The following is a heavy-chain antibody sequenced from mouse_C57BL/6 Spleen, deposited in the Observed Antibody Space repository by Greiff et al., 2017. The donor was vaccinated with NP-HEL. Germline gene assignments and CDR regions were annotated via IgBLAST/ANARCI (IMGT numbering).Heavy chain of an antibody. CDR3: ARDPGSSFYWYFDV. CDR1: GFTFSSYA. Sequence: EVMLVESGGGLVKPGGSLKLSCAASGFTFSSYAMSWVRQTPEKRLEWVATISDGGSYTYYPDNVKGRFTISRDNAKNNLYLQMSHLKSEDTAMYYCARDPGSSFYWYFDVWGTGTTVTVSS. D-gene: IGHD1-1*01. CDR2: ISDGGSYT. V-gene: IGHV5-4*01. J-gene: IGHJ1*03.